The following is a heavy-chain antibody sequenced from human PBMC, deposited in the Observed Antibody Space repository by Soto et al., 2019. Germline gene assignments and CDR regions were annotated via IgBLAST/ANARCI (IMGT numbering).Heavy chain of an antibody. V-gene: IGHV1-18*01. Sequence: ASVKVSCKASGYIFNKYGFNWVRQAPGQGLEWMGRISAFNGYTNLAQKFQGRLTLTTDASTNTAYMELSSLRSGDTATYFCARGRAVVAPAGTPDAFDVWGQGTMGTVSS. J-gene: IGHJ3*01. D-gene: IGHD6-13*01. CDR2: ISAFNGYT. CDR1: GYIFNKYG. CDR3: ARGRAVVAPAGTPDAFDV.